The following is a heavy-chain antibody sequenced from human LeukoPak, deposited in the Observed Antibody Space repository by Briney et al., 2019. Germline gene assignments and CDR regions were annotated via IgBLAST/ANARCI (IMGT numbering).Heavy chain of an antibody. Sequence: GGSLRLSCAASGFTFSSYWMSWVRQAPGKGLEWVANIKQDGSEKYYVDFVKGRFTISRDNAKNSLYLQMNSLRAADTAVYYCARLSKRPPGTDFDYWGQGTLVTVSS. D-gene: IGHD2/OR15-2a*01. CDR2: IKQDGSEK. CDR3: ARLSKRPPGTDFDY. CDR1: GFTFSSYW. J-gene: IGHJ4*02. V-gene: IGHV3-7*01.